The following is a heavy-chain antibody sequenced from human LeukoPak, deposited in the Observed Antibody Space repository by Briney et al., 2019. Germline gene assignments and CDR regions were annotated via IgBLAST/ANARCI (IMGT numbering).Heavy chain of an antibody. V-gene: IGHV3-7*01. CDR2: IKYDGSDK. D-gene: IGHD3-10*02. Sequence: GGSLSLSCAASGFTFSGFWMSWVRQAPGKGLGWGATIKYDGSDKYYVDSVRGRFTNARDNAKNSLYLQMNSLRAEDTAVYYCAELGITMIGGVWGKGTTGTISS. CDR1: GFTFSGFW. CDR3: AELGITMIGGV. J-gene: IGHJ6*04.